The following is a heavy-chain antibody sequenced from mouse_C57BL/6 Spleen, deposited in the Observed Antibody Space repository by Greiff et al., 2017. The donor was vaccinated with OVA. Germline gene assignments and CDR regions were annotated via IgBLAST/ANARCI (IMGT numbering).Heavy chain of an antibody. CDR3: ARSYEDAMDY. D-gene: IGHD2-3*01. CDR1: GYAFSSSW. CDR2: IYPGDGDT. V-gene: IGHV1-82*01. J-gene: IGHJ4*01. Sequence: VQLQQSGPELVKPGASVKISCKASGYAFSSSWMNWVKQRPGKGLEWIGRIYPGDGDTNYNGKFKGKATLTADKSSSTAYMQLSSLTSEDSAVYFCARSYEDAMDYWGQGTSVTVSS.